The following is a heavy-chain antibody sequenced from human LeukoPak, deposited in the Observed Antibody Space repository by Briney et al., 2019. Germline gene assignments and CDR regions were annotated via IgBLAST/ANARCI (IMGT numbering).Heavy chain of an antibody. D-gene: IGHD2-2*01. CDR2: ISYDGSNK. J-gene: IGHJ6*02. V-gene: IGHV3-30*18. Sequence: GGSLRLSCAASGFTFSSYGMHWVRQAPGKGLEWVAVISYDGSNKYYADSVKGRFTISRDNSKNTLYLQMNSLRAEDTAVYYCAKDSKIKVVPAAIGMDVWGQGTTITVSS. CDR1: GFTFSSYG. CDR3: AKDSKIKVVPAAIGMDV.